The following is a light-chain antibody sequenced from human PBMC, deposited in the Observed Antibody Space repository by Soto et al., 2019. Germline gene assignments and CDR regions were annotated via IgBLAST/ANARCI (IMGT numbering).Light chain of an antibody. V-gene: IGLV2-14*03. Sequence: QSALTQPASVSGSPGQSITISCSGTSSDVGAYDYVSWYQQHPDKAPKLVIYDVSYRPSGVSHRFSGSKSGNTASLTISGLQSEDEADYYCSSYTGTSTLVIFGGGTKVTVL. J-gene: IGLJ2*01. CDR1: SSDVGAYDY. CDR3: SSYTGTSTLVI. CDR2: DVS.